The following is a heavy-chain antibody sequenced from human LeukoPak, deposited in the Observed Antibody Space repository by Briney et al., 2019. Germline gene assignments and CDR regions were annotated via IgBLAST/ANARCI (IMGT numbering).Heavy chain of an antibody. J-gene: IGHJ6*02. D-gene: IGHD2-15*01. Sequence: SETLSLTCTVYGGSFSGYYWSWLRQPPGKGLEWIGEINHSGSTNYNPSLKSRVTISVDTSKNQFSLKLSSVTAADTAVYYCAGDRGFCSGGSCYLYSSYGRAVGGQGTTATVSS. CDR2: INHSGST. V-gene: IGHV4-34*01. CDR3: AGDRGFCSGGSCYLYSSYGRAV. CDR1: GGSFSGYY.